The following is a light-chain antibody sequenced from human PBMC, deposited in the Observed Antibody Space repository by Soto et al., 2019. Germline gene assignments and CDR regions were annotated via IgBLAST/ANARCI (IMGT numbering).Light chain of an antibody. Sequence: EIVFTQSPGTLSLSPGERATLSCRASQSVSSSYLAWYQQKPGQAPRLLIYGASSRETGIPDRFSGSGSGTDFTLTISRLEPEDFAVYYCQQYGSSLITFGQGTRLEIK. J-gene: IGKJ5*01. V-gene: IGKV3-20*01. CDR3: QQYGSSLIT. CDR2: GAS. CDR1: QSVSSSY.